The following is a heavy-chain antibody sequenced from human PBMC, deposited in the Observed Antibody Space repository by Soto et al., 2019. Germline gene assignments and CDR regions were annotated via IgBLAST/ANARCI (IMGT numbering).Heavy chain of an antibody. Sequence: QVQLVQSGAEVKKPGASVKVSCKASGYTFTNFGISWVRQAPGQGLEWMGWISAYNGNTNYAQNFQGRVTMTTDTSASTAYMEPRSLSSDDTAVYSCASGGTPIDYWGQGTLVTVSS. CDR1: GYTFTNFG. J-gene: IGHJ4*02. CDR2: ISAYNGNT. V-gene: IGHV1-18*01. D-gene: IGHD3-16*01. CDR3: ASGGTPIDY.